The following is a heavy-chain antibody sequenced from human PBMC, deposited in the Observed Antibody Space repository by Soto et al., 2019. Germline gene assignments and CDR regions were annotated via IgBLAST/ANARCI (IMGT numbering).Heavy chain of an antibody. CDR2: INPNSGGT. D-gene: IGHD3-3*01. CDR3: ARGGLGVGVVIRRRGFDP. CDR1: GYTFTGYY. Sequence: ASVKVSCKASGYTFTGYYMHWVRQAPGQGLEWMGWINPNSGGTNYAQKFQGWVTMTRDTSISTAYMELSRLRSDDTAVYYCARGGLGVGVVIRRRGFDPWVQGTLVTVSS. V-gene: IGHV1-2*04. J-gene: IGHJ5*02.